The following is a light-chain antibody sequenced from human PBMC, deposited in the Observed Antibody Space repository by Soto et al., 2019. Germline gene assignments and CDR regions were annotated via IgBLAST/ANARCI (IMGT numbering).Light chain of an antibody. CDR1: QSVDSNY. V-gene: IGKV3D-20*02. Sequence: EIVLTQSPDTLSLSPGERATLSCRASQSVDSNYLAWYQQKPGQAPRVLIYDASIRATGIPDRFSGSGSGTDFTLTISSLEPADFAVYYCQKRSLLFTFGGGTKVDIK. J-gene: IGKJ4*01. CDR3: QKRSLLFT. CDR2: DAS.